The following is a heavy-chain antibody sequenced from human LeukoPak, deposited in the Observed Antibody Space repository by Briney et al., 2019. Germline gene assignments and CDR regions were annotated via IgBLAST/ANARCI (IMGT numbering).Heavy chain of an antibody. Sequence: PGGSLRLSCAASGFTSNTHGMNWVRQAPGKGLEWVSSISSSSSYIYYADSLKGRFTISRDNAKNSLYLQMNSLRAEDTAVYYCARSLRYFDYGMDVWGQGTTVTVS. D-gene: IGHD3-9*01. J-gene: IGHJ6*02. CDR2: ISSSSSYI. CDR1: GFTSNTHG. V-gene: IGHV3-21*01. CDR3: ARSLRYFDYGMDV.